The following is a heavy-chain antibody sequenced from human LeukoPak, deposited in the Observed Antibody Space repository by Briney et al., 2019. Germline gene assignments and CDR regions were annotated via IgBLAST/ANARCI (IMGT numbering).Heavy chain of an antibody. CDR1: GYTFTGYY. D-gene: IGHD2-15*01. CDR2: ISPNSGAT. Sequence: GASVKVFCKASGYTFTGYYIHWVRQAPGQGLEWMGWISPNSGATNYAQKFQGTATMTRDTSISTAYVELSRLRSDDTAVYYCARGLGYCNIPDCPARVHCFDYWGQGTLVTVSS. V-gene: IGHV1-2*02. CDR3: ARGLGYCNIPDCPARVHCFDY. J-gene: IGHJ4*02.